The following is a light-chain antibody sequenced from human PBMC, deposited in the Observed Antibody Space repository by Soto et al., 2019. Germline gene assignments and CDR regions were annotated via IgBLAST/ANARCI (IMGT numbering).Light chain of an antibody. CDR3: QVRDVWPT. V-gene: IGKV3-11*01. J-gene: IGKJ1*01. CDR2: DAS. CDR1: QSVSTS. Sequence: EVVLTQSPATLSLSPGERAALSCRASQSVSTSLAWYQHKPGQAPRVIIYDASKRAPGIPARFNGSGSGTDFPLTFSSLEPEDFAVYYCQVRDVWPTFGQGTKV.